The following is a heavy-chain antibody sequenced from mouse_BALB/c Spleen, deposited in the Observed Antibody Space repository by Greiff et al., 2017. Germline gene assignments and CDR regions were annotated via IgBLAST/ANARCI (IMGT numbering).Heavy chain of an antibody. V-gene: IGHV1-18*01. Sequence: VQLKQSGPELVKPGASVKIPCKASGYTFTDYNMDWVKQSHGKSLEWIGDINPNNGGTIYNQKFKGKATLTVDKSSSTAYMELRSLTSEDTAVYYCARSQIHYYAMDYWGQGTSVTVSS. CDR2: INPNNGGT. J-gene: IGHJ4*01. CDR1: GYTFTDYN. CDR3: ARSQIHYYAMDY.